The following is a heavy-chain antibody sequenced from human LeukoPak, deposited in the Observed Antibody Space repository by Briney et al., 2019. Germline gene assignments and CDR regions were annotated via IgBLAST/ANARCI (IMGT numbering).Heavy chain of an antibody. D-gene: IGHD2-8*02. Sequence: GASVKVSCKASGYTFTGHYMHWVRQAPGQGLEWMGWINPNSGGTNYAQKFQGRVTMTRDTSISTAYMELSSLRSDDTAVYYCASLTISTGSGNYWGQGTLVTVSS. J-gene: IGHJ4*02. CDR1: GYTFTGHY. V-gene: IGHV1-2*02. CDR2: INPNSGGT. CDR3: ASLTISTGSGNY.